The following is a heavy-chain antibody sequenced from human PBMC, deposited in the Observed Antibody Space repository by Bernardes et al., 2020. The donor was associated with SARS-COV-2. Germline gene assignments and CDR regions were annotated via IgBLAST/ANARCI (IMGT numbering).Heavy chain of an antibody. V-gene: IGHV4-59*11. CDR3: ARSDSSGLLGFLGAFDI. CDR1: GGSINSHY. D-gene: IGHD3-10*01. Sequence: SKTLSVTCTVSGGSINSHYWSWIRQPPGKGLEWIGYIYYRGSTNYNPSLKSRVTISVDTSKNQFSLQLSSVTAADTAVYYCARSDSSGLLGFLGAFDIWGQGTMVTVAS. CDR2: IYYRGST. J-gene: IGHJ3*02.